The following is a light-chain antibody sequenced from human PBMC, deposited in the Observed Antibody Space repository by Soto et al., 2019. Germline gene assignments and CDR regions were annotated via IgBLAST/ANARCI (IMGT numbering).Light chain of an antibody. J-gene: IGKJ4*01. CDR2: DAS. CDR3: QQYGSSPLT. V-gene: IGKV3-20*01. CDR1: QSVSSY. Sequence: EIVMTQSPVTLSVSPCERATLSFTASQSVSSYLAWYQQKPGQAPRLLIYDASNRATGIPARFSGSGSGTDFTLTISRLEPEDFAVYYCQQYGSSPLTFGGGTKVDIK.